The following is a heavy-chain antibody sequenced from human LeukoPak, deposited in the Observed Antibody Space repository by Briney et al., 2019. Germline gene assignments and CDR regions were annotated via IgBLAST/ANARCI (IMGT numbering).Heavy chain of an antibody. Sequence: PGASVTVSCQASGYKFTDYGITWVRPAPGHGLDWMGWINIYNAKTDYAQKFRDRVNMTTDISTSTAFIEARSLRSNDPAVYYCARDTGWELGGGDLPGYFDYWGQGTLVTVSS. D-gene: IGHD1-26*01. CDR2: INIYNAKT. V-gene: IGHV1-18*01. CDR3: ARDTGWELGGGDLPGYFDY. J-gene: IGHJ4*02. CDR1: GYKFTDYG.